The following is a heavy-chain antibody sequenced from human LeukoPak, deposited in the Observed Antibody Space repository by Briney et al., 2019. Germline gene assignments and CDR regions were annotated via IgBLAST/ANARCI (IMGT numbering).Heavy chain of an antibody. Sequence: SETLSLTCAVYGGSFSGYYWSWIRQPPGKGLEWIGGINHSRSTNYNPSLKSRVTISVDTSRNQFSLKLSSVTAADTAVYYCARGRYYGSDYWGQGTLVTVSS. D-gene: IGHD3-10*01. J-gene: IGHJ4*02. V-gene: IGHV4-34*01. CDR2: INHSRST. CDR1: GGSFSGYY. CDR3: ARGRYYGSDY.